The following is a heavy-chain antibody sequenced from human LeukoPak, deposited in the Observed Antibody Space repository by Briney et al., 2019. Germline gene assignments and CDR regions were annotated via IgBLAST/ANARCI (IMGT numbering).Heavy chain of an antibody. D-gene: IGHD3/OR15-3a*01. CDR3: ARDILGPSGY. J-gene: IGHJ4*02. Sequence: SETLSLTCAVCDDSISDYYRGWIRQPPGKGLEWIGYFHNSGTSTYNPSLKSRVTISADTSKNQFSLKLNSLTTADTAVYYCARDILGPSGYWGQGTLVIVSS. CDR1: DDSISDYY. V-gene: IGHV4-59*01. CDR2: FHNSGTS.